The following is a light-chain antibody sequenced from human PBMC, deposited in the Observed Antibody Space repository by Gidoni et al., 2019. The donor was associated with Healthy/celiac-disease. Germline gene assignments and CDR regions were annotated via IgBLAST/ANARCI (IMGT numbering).Light chain of an antibody. Sequence: CKSSQSVLYSSNNKNYLAWYQQKPGQPPKLLIYWASTRESGVPDRFSGSGSGTDFTLTISSLQAEDVAVYYCQQYYSTPQTFGQGTKLEIK. CDR2: WAS. V-gene: IGKV4-1*01. CDR1: QSVLYSSNNKNY. CDR3: QQYYSTPQT. J-gene: IGKJ2*01.